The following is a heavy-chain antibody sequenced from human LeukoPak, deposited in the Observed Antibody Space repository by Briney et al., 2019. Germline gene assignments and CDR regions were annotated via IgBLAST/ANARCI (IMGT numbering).Heavy chain of an antibody. CDR3: AKGGHHFNPFYN. Sequence: GRSLRLSCAASGFTFSSYAMHWVRQAPGKGLEWVAVISYDGSNKYYADSVKGRFTISRDNSKNTLYLQMNNLRAEDTAIYFCAKGGHHFNPFYNWGQGTLVTVSS. CDR1: GFTFSSYA. CDR2: ISYDGSNK. J-gene: IGHJ4*02. V-gene: IGHV3-30-3*01.